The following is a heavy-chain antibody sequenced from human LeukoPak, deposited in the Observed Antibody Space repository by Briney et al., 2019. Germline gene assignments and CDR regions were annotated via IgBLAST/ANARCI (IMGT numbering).Heavy chain of an antibody. V-gene: IGHV1-69*05. Sequence: ASVKGSCKASGGTCSSYAISGVRQAPGQGLEWMGGIIPIFGTANYAQKFQGRVTITTDESTSTAYMELSSLRSEDTAVYYCARGDLVGATSWFDPWGQGTLVAVSS. J-gene: IGHJ5*02. CDR3: ARGDLVGATSWFDP. CDR1: GGTCSSYA. D-gene: IGHD1-26*01. CDR2: IIPIFGTA.